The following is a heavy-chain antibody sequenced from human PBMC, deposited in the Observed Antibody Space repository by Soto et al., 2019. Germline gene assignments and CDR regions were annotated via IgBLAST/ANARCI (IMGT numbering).Heavy chain of an antibody. CDR1: GGSVTNANYF. D-gene: IGHD6-13*01. CDR3: ARDAVTGGSRGGMDV. Sequence: QVRLEESGPGLVKPSDTLSLICSVSGGSVTNANYFWNWIRHHPENGLEWIGYIYYSGSTRYNPAFTPRATMSIDTYRSRFFLRLNSVTLADTAVYFCARDAVTGGSRGGMDVRGRGTTVSVSS. J-gene: IGHJ6*02. CDR2: IYYSGST. V-gene: IGHV4-31*03.